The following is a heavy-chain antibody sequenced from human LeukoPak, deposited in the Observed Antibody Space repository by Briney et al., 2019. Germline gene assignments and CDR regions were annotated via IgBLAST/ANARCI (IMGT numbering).Heavy chain of an antibody. V-gene: IGHV1-69*13. Sequence: SVKVSCKASGGTFSSYPISWVRQAPGQGLEWMGGIIPIFGTPNYAQKFQGRVTITADESTSTTYLGLSSLRSEDTAVYYCAREGRWHTNTFDYWGQGTLVTVSS. D-gene: IGHD2-2*01. CDR3: AREGRWHTNTFDY. CDR1: GGTFSSYP. CDR2: IIPIFGTP. J-gene: IGHJ4*02.